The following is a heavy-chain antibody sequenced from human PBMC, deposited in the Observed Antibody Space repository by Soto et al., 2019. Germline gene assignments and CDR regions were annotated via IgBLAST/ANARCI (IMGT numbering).Heavy chain of an antibody. D-gene: IGHD1-1*01. Sequence: QVQLQESGPGLVKPSQTLSLTCTVSGGSIRSGDYFWSWIHQPPGKGLEWIGYIYYSGSTHYNPSLRSRVSISVDTSKNQFSLKLSSVTAADTAVYYCARTTSYDYFDYWGQGTLVTVSS. CDR1: GGSIRSGDYF. CDR3: ARTTSYDYFDY. CDR2: IYYSGST. J-gene: IGHJ4*02. V-gene: IGHV4-30-4*01.